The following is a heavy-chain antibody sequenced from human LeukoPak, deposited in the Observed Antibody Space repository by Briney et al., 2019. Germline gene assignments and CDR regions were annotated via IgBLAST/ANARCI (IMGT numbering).Heavy chain of an antibody. J-gene: IGHJ4*02. CDR3: ARARGYYDSSGYYIRLRYFDY. CDR1: GGSISSGGYY. Sequence: SQTLSLTCTVSGGSISSGGYYWSWIRQHPGKGLEWIGYIYYSGSTYYNPSLKSRVTISVDTSKNQFSLKLSSATAADTAVYYCARARGYYDSSGYYIRLRYFDYWGQGTLVTVSS. CDR2: IYYSGST. V-gene: IGHV4-31*03. D-gene: IGHD3-22*01.